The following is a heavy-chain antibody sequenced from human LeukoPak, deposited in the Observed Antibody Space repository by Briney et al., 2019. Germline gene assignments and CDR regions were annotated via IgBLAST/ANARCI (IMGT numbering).Heavy chain of an antibody. D-gene: IGHD3-22*01. CDR3: AGYDSSGFAAEY. V-gene: IGHV4-4*02. Sequence: PSETLSLTCAVSGGSISSSNWWSWVRQPPGKGLEWIGEIYRSGSTNYKPSLKSRVTISIDKSQNQFYLKLSSVTAADTAVYYCAGYDSSGFAAEYWGQGTLVTVSS. CDR2: IYRSGST. CDR1: GGSISSSNW. J-gene: IGHJ4*02.